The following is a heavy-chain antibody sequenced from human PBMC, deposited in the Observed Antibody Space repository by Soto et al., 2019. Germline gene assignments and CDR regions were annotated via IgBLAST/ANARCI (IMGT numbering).Heavy chain of an antibody. J-gene: IGHJ4*02. V-gene: IGHV4-59*02. CDR1: GFSVSSTY. D-gene: IGHD6-19*01. CDR2: VYNSGST. CDR3: ARIPYSSASFDY. Sequence: QVQLQESGPGLVKPWETLSLTCSVSGFSVSSTYWGWVRQSPGKGLEWIGYVYNSGSTIYSPSLKSRIPISMDPSKNQFSLRLRSVTAADTAVYYCARIPYSSASFDYWGQGNLVTVSS.